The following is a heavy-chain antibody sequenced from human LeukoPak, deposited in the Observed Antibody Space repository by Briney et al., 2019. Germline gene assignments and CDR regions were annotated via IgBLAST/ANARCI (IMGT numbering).Heavy chain of an antibody. J-gene: IGHJ6*02. V-gene: IGHV4-61*01. D-gene: IGHD3-22*01. CDR3: ARAVVYYDSSGYYYYYGMDV. Sequence: PSETLSLTCTVSGGSVSSGSYYWSWIRQPPGKGLEWIGYVYYSGSTNYNPSLKSRVTISVDTSKNQFSLKLSSVTAADTAVYYRARAVVYYDSSGYYYYYGMDVWGQGTTVTVSS. CDR2: VYYSGST. CDR1: GGSVSSGSYY.